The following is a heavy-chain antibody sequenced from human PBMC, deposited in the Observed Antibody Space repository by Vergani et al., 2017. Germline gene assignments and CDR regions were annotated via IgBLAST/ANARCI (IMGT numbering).Heavy chain of an antibody. D-gene: IGHD7-27*01. V-gene: IGHV3-9*01. Sequence: EVQLVESGGGLVQPGRSLRLSCAASGFTFDDYALPWVRQAPGKGLEWVSGISWNSGSIGYADSVKGRFTISRDNAKNSLYLQMNSLRAEDTALYYCSKVHRGLNWENDAFDIWGQGTMVTVSS. CDR2: ISWNSGSI. CDR1: GFTFDDYA. J-gene: IGHJ3*02. CDR3: SKVHRGLNWENDAFDI.